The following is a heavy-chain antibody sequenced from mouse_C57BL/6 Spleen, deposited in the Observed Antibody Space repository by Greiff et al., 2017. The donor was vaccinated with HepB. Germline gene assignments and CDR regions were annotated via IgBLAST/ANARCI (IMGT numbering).Heavy chain of an antibody. CDR2: ISYDGSN. V-gene: IGHV3-6*01. Sequence: EVKLMESGPGLVKPSQSLSLTCSVTGYSITSGYYWNWIRQFPGNKLEWMGYISYDGSNNYNPSLKNRISITRDTSKNQFFLKLNSVTTEDTATYYCAREGKLRGNYFDYWGQGTTLTVSS. CDR1: GYSITSGYY. CDR3: AREGKLRGNYFDY. D-gene: IGHD3-2*02. J-gene: IGHJ2*01.